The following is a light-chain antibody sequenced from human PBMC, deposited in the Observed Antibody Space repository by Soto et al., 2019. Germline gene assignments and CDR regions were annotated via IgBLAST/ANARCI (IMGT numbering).Light chain of an antibody. CDR1: QNINNW. Sequence: DIQLTQSPSTLSASVGDRVTITSRASQNINNWLAWYQQKPGRAPKFLIYEASILESGVPSRFSGSGSGTEFTLTIDSLQPDDFATYYCQRHNMYWVTFGGGTKVEI. J-gene: IGKJ4*01. CDR3: QRHNMYWVT. CDR2: EAS. V-gene: IGKV1-5*03.